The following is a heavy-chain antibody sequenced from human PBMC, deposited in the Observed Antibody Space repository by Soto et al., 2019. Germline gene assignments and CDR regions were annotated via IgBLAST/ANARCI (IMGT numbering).Heavy chain of an antibody. CDR1: CGSISGYY. CDR3: ETLEYSSSFWFDP. CDR2: INHSGST. V-gene: IGHV4-34*01. Sequence: SETLSLTCSVYCGSISGYYCSWIRQPPGKGLEWIGEINHSGSTNYNPSLKSRVTISVDTSKNQFSLKLSSVTAADTAVYYCETLEYSSSFWFDPWGQGTLVTVSS. D-gene: IGHD6-6*01. J-gene: IGHJ5*02.